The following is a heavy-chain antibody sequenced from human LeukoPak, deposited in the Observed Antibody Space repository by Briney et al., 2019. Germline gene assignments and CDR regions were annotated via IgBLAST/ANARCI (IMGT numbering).Heavy chain of an antibody. CDR2: ISISGDIT. CDR1: GFTFSSHA. J-gene: IGHJ4*02. Sequence: GGSLRLSCAVSGFTFSSHAMTWVRQAPGKGLEWVSGISISGDITYYADFVQGRFIIFRDNSKNTVYLQMNSLRVEDTAVYYCANEEVPNDYWGQGTLVTVSS. V-gene: IGHV3-23*01. D-gene: IGHD4/OR15-4a*01. CDR3: ANEEVPNDY.